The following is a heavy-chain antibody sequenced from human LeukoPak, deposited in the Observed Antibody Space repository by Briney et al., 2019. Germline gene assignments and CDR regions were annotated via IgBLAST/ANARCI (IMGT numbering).Heavy chain of an antibody. CDR1: GGTFSSYA. D-gene: IGHD2-15*01. J-gene: IGHJ5*02. CDR3: ARGPLEYCSGGTCYSGRNWFDP. Sequence: GASVKVSCKASGGTFSSYAISWVRQAPGQGLEWMGWISAYNGNTNYAQKLQGRVTMTTDTSTSTAYMELRRLRYDDTAAYYCARGPLEYCSGGTCYSGRNWFDPWGQGTLVTVSS. CDR2: ISAYNGNT. V-gene: IGHV1-18*01.